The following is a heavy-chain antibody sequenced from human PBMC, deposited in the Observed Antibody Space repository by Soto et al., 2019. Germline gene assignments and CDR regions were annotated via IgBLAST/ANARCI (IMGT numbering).Heavy chain of an antibody. V-gene: IGHV1-2*04. Sequence: ASVKVSCKASGYTFTGYYMHWVRQAPGQGLEWMGWINPNSGGTNYAQKFQGWVTMTRDTSISTAYMELSRLRSDDTAVYYCARDYLYSSSSYWFDPWGQGTLVTVSS. CDR2: INPNSGGT. D-gene: IGHD6-6*01. CDR1: GYTFTGYY. CDR3: ARDYLYSSSSYWFDP. J-gene: IGHJ5*02.